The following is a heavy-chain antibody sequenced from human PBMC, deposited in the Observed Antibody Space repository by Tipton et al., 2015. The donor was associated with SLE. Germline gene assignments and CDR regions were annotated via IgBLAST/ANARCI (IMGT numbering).Heavy chain of an antibody. J-gene: IGHJ3*02. V-gene: IGHV4-34*01. CDR2: INHSGST. D-gene: IGHD3-22*01. Sequence: TLSLTCAVYGGSFSDYYWSWIRQPPGKGLEWIGEINHSGSTHYNPSLKSRVTISVDTSKNQFSLKLTSVTAADTAVYYCARDLVGSSGDAFDIWGQGTMVTVSS. CDR1: GGSFSDYY. CDR3: ARDLVGSSGDAFDI.